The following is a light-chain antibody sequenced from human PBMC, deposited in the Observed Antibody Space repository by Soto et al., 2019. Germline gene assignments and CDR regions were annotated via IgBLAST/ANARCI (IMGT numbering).Light chain of an antibody. CDR2: CAS. Sequence: DIQLTQSPSSLSASVGDRVTITCRASQSMSDSLNWYQQKSGKAPKLLIYCASTLEIGVPSRFSGSWSGTDFTLTISSLQPEDFGTYFCQQSYSNSYTFGQGTTLEIK. CDR3: QQSYSNSYT. V-gene: IGKV1-39*01. CDR1: QSMSDS. J-gene: IGKJ2*01.